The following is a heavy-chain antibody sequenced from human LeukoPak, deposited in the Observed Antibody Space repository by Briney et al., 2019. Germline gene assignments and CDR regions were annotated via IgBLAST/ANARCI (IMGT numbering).Heavy chain of an antibody. CDR2: ISSSSSAI. J-gene: IGHJ4*02. Sequence: GGSLRLSCAASGFTFSSCAMSWVRQAPGRGLEWVSYISSSSSAIYYADSVKGRFTISRDNAKNSLYLQMNSLRAEDTAVYYCAREGYSPYWGQGTLVTVSS. D-gene: IGHD6-13*01. CDR1: GFTFSSCA. CDR3: AREGYSPY. V-gene: IGHV3-48*01.